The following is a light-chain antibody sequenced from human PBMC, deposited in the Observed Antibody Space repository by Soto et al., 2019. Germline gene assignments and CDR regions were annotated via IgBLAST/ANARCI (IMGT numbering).Light chain of an antibody. Sequence: QTVVTQEPSLPVSPGGTVTLTCASSSGAVTSGYYPNWFQQKPGQAPRALIYSTNNKHPWTPARFSGSLLGGKAALTLSGVQPEDEAEYYCLLYYGGAQVFGGGTKLTVL. CDR2: STN. V-gene: IGLV7-43*01. J-gene: IGLJ2*01. CDR1: SGAVTSGYY. CDR3: LLYYGGAQV.